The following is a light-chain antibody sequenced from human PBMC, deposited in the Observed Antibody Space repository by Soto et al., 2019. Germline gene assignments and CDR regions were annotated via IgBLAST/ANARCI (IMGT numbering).Light chain of an antibody. CDR3: QQHGSDTSAPST. J-gene: IGKJ1*01. V-gene: IGKV3-20*01. CDR1: QSVSSTY. Sequence: EIVLTQSPGTLSLSPGDRATLSCRASQSVSSTYLAWYQQKAGQAPRLLIFAASSRATGIPDRFSGSGSGTDFTLTISRLEPEDFAGYYCQQHGSDTSAPSTFGQATKV. CDR2: AAS.